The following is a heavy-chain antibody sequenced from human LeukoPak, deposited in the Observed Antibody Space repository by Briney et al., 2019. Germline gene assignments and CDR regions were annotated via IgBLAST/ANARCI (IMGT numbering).Heavy chain of an antibody. Sequence: ASVKVSCKASGYTFRSYEINWVRQAPGQGLEWVGWIHPNSGKTGYAQKFQGRVTMTRDTSTETAFMELSSLKFDDTAIFYCARGHYGGNRYFDIWDQGTLVTVSS. CDR1: GYTFRSYE. CDR3: ARGHYGGNRYFDI. J-gene: IGHJ4*02. D-gene: IGHD4-23*01. CDR2: IHPNSGKT. V-gene: IGHV1-8*01.